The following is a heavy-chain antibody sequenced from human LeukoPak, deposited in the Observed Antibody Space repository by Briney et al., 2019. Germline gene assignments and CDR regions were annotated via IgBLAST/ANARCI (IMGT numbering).Heavy chain of an antibody. CDR2: IYTSGST. D-gene: IGHD6-19*01. CDR1: GGSISSYY. CDR3: ARGGSGWCLSVSFLNDAFDI. J-gene: IGHJ3*02. Sequence: SETLSLTCTVSGGSISSYYWSWIRQPAGKGLEWIGRIYTSGSTNYNPSLKSRVTMSVDTSKNQFSLKLSSVTAADTAVYYCARGGSGWCLSVSFLNDAFDIWGQGTMVTVSS. V-gene: IGHV4-4*07.